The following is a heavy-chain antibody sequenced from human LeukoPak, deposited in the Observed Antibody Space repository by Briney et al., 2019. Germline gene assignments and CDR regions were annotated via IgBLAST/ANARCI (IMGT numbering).Heavy chain of an antibody. V-gene: IGHV3-20*04. CDR2: INWNGGST. D-gene: IGHD5-18*01. CDR3: ARSGGTYSYGYWYN. J-gene: IGHJ4*02. CDR1: GFTFDDYG. Sequence: GGSLRLSCAASGFTFDDYGMSWVRQPPAKGLEWVSGINWNGGSTGYADSVKGRFTISRDSAKNSLYLQMNSLRAEDTALYYCARSGGTYSYGYWYNWGQGTLVTVSS.